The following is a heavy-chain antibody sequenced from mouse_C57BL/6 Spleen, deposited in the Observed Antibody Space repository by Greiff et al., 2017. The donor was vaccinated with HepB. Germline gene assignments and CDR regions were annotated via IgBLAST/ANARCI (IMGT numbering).Heavy chain of an antibody. CDR3: AGDYYGSSYDAY. V-gene: IGHV1-80*01. Sequence: VQLQQSGAELVKPGASVKISCKASGYAFSSYWMNWVKQRPGKGLEWIGQIYPGDGDTNYNGKFKGKATLTADKSSSTAYMQLSSLTSEDSAVYFCAGDYYGSSYDAYWGQGTLVTVSA. J-gene: IGHJ3*01. CDR2: IYPGDGDT. D-gene: IGHD1-1*01. CDR1: GYAFSSYW.